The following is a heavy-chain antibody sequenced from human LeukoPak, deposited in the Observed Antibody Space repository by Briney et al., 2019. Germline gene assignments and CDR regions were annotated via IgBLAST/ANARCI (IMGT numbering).Heavy chain of an antibody. CDR2: IYPGDSDT. CDR3: ARVIVVVPAAIPAWFDP. J-gene: IGHJ5*02. V-gene: IGHV5-51*01. D-gene: IGHD2-2*02. CDR1: GYSFTSYC. Sequence: GESLKISCKGSGYSFTSYCIGWVRQMPGKGLEWMGIIYPGDSDTRYSPSFQGQVTISADKSISTAYLQWSSLKASDTAMYYCARVIVVVPAAIPAWFDPWGQGTLVTVSS.